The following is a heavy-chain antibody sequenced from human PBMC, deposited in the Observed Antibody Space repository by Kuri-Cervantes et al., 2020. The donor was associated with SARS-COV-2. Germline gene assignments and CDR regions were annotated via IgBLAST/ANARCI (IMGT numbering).Heavy chain of an antibody. CDR1: GFTFSSYA. CDR2: ISYDGSNK. CDR3: AKAGGTIPPTADY. V-gene: IGHV3-30-3*01. D-gene: IGHD3-9*01. J-gene: IGHJ4*02. Sequence: GESLKISCAASGFTFSSYAMHWVRQAPGKVLEWVAVISYDGSNKYYADSVKGRFTISRDNSKNTLYLQMNSLRAEDTAVYYCAKAGGTIPPTADYWGQGTLVTVSS.